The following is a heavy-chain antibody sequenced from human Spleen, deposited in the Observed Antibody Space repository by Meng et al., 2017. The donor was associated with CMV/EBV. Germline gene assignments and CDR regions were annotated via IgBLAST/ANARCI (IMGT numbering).Heavy chain of an antibody. CDR3: ARGGVEWMSYRDN. J-gene: IGHJ4*02. CDR1: GYPCTAYC. D-gene: IGHD1-1*01. V-gene: IGHV1-2*02. CDR2: VNSMSGGT. Sequence: KSSGYPCTAYCLPWVRQGPGQGLEWMGWVNSMSGGTKFAQRFQGRVTMTRDTSINTATMELSGLTSDDTAIYFCARGGVEWMSYRDNWGQGTLVTVSS.